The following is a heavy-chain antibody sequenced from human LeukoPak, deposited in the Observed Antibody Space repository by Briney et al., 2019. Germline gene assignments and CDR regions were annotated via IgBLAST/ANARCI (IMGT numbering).Heavy chain of an antibody. CDR2: IYHSGST. J-gene: IGHJ4*02. V-gene: IGHV4-30-2*01. Sequence: KPSETLSLTCTVSGGSINSGGYYWSWIRQPPGKGLEWIGYIYHSGSTYYNPSLKSRVTISVDRSKNQFSLKLSSVTAADTVVYYCARDSYYDSSGLYFDYWGQGTLVTVSS. CDR3: ARDSYYDSSGLYFDY. D-gene: IGHD3-22*01. CDR1: GGSINSGGYY.